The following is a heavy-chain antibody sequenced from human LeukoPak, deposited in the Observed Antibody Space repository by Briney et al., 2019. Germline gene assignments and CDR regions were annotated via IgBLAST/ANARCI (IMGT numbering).Heavy chain of an antibody. CDR1: GFTFSSYG. CDR2: IGSSGSTV. D-gene: IGHD4-23*01. Sequence: GGSLRLSCAASGFTFSSYGMHWVRQAPGKGLEWVSYIGSSGSTVYYVDSVKGRFTISRDNAKNSLYLQMNSLRDEDTAVYYCARDTLLYGNSPDAFGIWGQGTMVTVSS. J-gene: IGHJ3*02. V-gene: IGHV3-48*02. CDR3: ARDTLLYGNSPDAFGI.